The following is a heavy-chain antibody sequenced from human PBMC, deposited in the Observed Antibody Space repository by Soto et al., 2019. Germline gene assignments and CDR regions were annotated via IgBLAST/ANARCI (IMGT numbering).Heavy chain of an antibody. CDR1: GFTFSSYG. Sequence: GGSLRLSCAASGFTFSSYGMHWVRQAPGKGLEWVAVISYDGSNEYYADPVKGRFTISRDNSQNTLYLQLNSLRGEDTAVYYCAKDLAAAGTLGSSDYWGQGTLVTVSS. V-gene: IGHV3-30*18. CDR2: ISYDGSNE. D-gene: IGHD6-13*01. CDR3: AKDLAAAGTLGSSDY. J-gene: IGHJ4*02.